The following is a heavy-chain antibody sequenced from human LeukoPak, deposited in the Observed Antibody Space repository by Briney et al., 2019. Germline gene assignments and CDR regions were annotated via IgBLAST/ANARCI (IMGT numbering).Heavy chain of an antibody. CDR1: GYSFTAFY. CDR2: IHPRRGDT. D-gene: IGHD3-10*01. CDR3: ARDGDYGTGSYYRGCIDS. J-gene: IGHJ4*02. V-gene: IGHV1-2*02. Sequence: AAVKLSCKTSGYSFTAFYIHWVRQAPGQGLEWMGWIHPRRGDTNYAQKFQGRVTMTRDTSISTAYLDLSSLRSDDTAVYYCARDGDYGTGSYYRGCIDSWGQGTLVTVSP.